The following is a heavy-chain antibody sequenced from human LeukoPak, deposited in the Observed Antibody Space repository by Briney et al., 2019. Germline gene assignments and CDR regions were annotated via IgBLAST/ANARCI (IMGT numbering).Heavy chain of an antibody. J-gene: IGHJ6*02. V-gene: IGHV1-46*01. CDR1: GYTFTTYS. CDR2: INLSGGST. CDR3: VRHNHMDV. Sequence: GASVKVSCKASGYTFTTYSMHWVRQAPGQGLEWMAIINLSGGSTDYTQKFQGRVTMTRDTSTSTDYMELSSLRSEDTAVYYCVRHNHMDVWGQGTTVTVSS.